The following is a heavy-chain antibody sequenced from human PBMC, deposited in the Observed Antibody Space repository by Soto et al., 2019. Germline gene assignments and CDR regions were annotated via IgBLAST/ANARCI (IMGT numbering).Heavy chain of an antibody. Sequence: QVQLQESGPGLVKPSQTLSLTCTVFGGSVSSGDDYWSWIRQPPGKGLEWIGSVSYSGETDYNPSHKGRIPLFVDTAMNQSSLRVSSVPDPDRAVYYGARAGSGDYVTDWGQGTLVTVS. CDR2: VSYSGET. V-gene: IGHV4-30-4*01. D-gene: IGHD4-17*01. CDR1: GGSVSSGDDY. J-gene: IGHJ4*02. CDR3: ARAGSGDYVTD.